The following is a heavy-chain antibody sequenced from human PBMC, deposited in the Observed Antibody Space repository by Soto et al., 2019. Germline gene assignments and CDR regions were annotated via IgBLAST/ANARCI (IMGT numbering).Heavy chain of an antibody. CDR3: ARAAGILDYGVHQNWFDP. CDR2: ISSSSSYI. V-gene: IGHV3-21*01. J-gene: IGHJ5*02. CDR1: GFTFSSYS. Sequence: PGGSLRLSCAASGFTFSSYSMNWVRQAPGKGLEWVSSISSSSSYIYYADSVEGRFTISRDNAENSLYLQMNSLRAEDTAVYYCARAAGILDYGVHQNWFDPWGQGTLVTVSS. D-gene: IGHD4-17*01.